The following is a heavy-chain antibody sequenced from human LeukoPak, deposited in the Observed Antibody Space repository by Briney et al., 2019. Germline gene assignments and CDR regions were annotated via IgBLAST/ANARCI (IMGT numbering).Heavy chain of an antibody. CDR3: AKADAVVVVAAKYFDY. CDR1: GFTFSSYA. Sequence: GGSLRLSCSASGFTFSSYAMSWVRQAPGKGLEWVSIISGSDGSAYYADSVKGRFTISRDNSKNTLYLQMNSLRAEDTAVYYCAKADAVVVVAAKYFDYWGQGTLVTVSS. V-gene: IGHV3-23*01. CDR2: ISGSDGSA. D-gene: IGHD2-15*01. J-gene: IGHJ4*02.